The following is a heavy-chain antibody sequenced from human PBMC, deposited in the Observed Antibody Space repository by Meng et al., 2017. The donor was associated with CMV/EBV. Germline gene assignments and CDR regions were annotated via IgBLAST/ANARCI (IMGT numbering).Heavy chain of an antibody. D-gene: IGHD6-6*01. V-gene: IGHV1-18*01. Sequence: SGYTFTPYGIRWVRQPPGRGLGWMGWISAYNGNTNSAQRIQGRVTMTTDTSRSTAYMELRSLRYDDTAVYYCARDLIAVRPGWFDPWGQGTLVTVSS. CDR1: GYTFTPYG. CDR3: ARDLIAVRPGWFDP. J-gene: IGHJ5*02. CDR2: ISAYNGNT.